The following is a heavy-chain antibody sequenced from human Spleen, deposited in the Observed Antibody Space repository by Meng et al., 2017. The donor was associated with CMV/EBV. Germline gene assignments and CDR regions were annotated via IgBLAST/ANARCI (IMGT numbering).Heavy chain of an antibody. CDR2: INHSGST. J-gene: IGHJ4*02. Sequence: SETLSLTCTVSGGSVSSGSYYWSWIRQPPGKGLEWIGEINHSGSTNYNPSLKSRVTISVDTSKNQFSLKLSSVTAADTAVYYCARVSHYGSARNHYYFDYWGQGTLVTVSS. CDR3: ARVSHYGSARNHYYFDY. CDR1: GGSVSSGSYY. V-gene: IGHV4-39*07. D-gene: IGHD3-10*01.